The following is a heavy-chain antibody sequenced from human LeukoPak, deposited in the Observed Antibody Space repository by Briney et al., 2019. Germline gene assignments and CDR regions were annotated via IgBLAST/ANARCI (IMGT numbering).Heavy chain of an antibody. Sequence: KPSETLTLTCSDSGGSSSSISYYWGWIRQPPGKGLEWIGSIYYSGSTNYNPSLKSRVTISIDTSKNQFSLKLSSVTAADTAVYYCARLKNCSGGTCYKPVDYWGQGTLVTVSS. J-gene: IGHJ4*02. CDR2: IYYSGST. V-gene: IGHV4-39*01. CDR1: GGSSSSISYY. CDR3: ARLKNCSGGTCYKPVDY. D-gene: IGHD2-15*01.